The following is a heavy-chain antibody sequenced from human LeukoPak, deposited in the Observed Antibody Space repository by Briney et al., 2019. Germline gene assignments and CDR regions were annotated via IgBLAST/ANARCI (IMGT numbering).Heavy chain of an antibody. D-gene: IGHD5-18*01. CDR1: GYTFTSYA. Sequence: ASVKVSCKASGYTFTSYAMHWVRQAPGQRLEWMGWINAGNGNTKYSQKFEGRVTITRDTSASTAYMELSSLRSEDTAVYYCARGPIYSYGVFDFWGQGTLVTVSS. CDR2: INAGNGNT. V-gene: IGHV1-3*01. CDR3: ARGPIYSYGVFDF. J-gene: IGHJ4*02.